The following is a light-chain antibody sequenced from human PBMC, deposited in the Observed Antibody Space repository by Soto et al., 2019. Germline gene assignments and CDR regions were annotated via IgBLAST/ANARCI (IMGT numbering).Light chain of an antibody. Sequence: DSRMTQTPSTLFASVGDRVTITCRASQSISSWLAWYQQKPGKAPKLLIYKASSLESGVPSRFSGSGSGTEFTLTISSLQPDDFATYYCQQYNSYSATFGQGTRWIS. CDR2: KAS. J-gene: IGKJ1*01. V-gene: IGKV1-5*03. CDR1: QSISSW. CDR3: QQYNSYSAT.